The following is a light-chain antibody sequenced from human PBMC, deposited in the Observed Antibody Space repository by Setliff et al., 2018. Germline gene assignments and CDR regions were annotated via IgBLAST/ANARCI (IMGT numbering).Light chain of an antibody. CDR3: SSYAGSNNFPYV. J-gene: IGLJ1*01. V-gene: IGLV2-8*01. Sequence: QSALTRPASVSGSPGQSITISCTGTSDDVGGYNYVSWYQQHPGKAPKLMIYEVSKRPSGVPDRFSGSKSGNTASLTVSGLQAEDEADYHCSSYAGSNNFPYVFGTGTKVTVL. CDR1: SDDVGGYNY. CDR2: EVS.